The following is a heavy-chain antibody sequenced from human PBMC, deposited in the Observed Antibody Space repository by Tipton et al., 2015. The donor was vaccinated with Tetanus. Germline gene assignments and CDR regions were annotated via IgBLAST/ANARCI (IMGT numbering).Heavy chain of an antibody. CDR1: GGSISSYY. V-gene: IGHV4-59*12. CDR2: IYNSGST. D-gene: IGHD2-15*01. J-gene: IGHJ4*02. Sequence: TLSLTCTVSGGSISSYYWSWIRQPPGKGLEWIGYIYNSGSTNYNPSLKSRVTISVDTSKNQFSLKLSSVTAADTAVYYCARGKPSRVVVAATLTALDYWGQGTLVTVSS. CDR3: ARGKPSRVVVAATLTALDY.